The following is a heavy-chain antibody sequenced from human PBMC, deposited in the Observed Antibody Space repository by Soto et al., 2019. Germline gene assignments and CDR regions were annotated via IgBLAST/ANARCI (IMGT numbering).Heavy chain of an antibody. V-gene: IGHV3-30-3*01. Sequence: QVQLVESGGGVVQPGRSLRLSCAASGFTLSSYAMLWVRQAPGKGLEWVAVISYDGSNKYYADSVKGRFTISRDNSKNTMNLQMHSLRSEDTAVYYCERDGIQLWPPPHFDLWGRGTMVTVSS. CDR3: ERDGIQLWPPPHFDL. D-gene: IGHD5-18*01. CDR1: GFTLSSYA. CDR2: ISYDGSNK. J-gene: IGHJ2*01.